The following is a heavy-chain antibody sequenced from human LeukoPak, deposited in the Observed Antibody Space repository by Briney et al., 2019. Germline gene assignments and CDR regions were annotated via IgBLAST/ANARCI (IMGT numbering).Heavy chain of an antibody. V-gene: IGHV1-46*01. CDR3: ARGGPDLGDY. CDR2: INPSGGST. Sequence: GASVTVSCTASGYTFTNYFVYWARQAPGQGLEWMGIINPSGGSTTFAQKFQGRVTMTRDTSTNTVYMEMSSLRSGDTGVYYCARGGPDLGDYWGQGTLVTVSS. CDR1: GYTFTNYF. J-gene: IGHJ4*02. D-gene: IGHD1-14*01.